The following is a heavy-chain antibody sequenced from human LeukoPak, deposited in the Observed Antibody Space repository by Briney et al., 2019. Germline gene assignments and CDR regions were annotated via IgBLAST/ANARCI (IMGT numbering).Heavy chain of an antibody. CDR1: GYSFTDCY. CDR3: ARRTAGAGRYFDY. CDR2: INPDSGGR. Sequence: ASVKVSCKASGYSFTDCYIHWVRQARGQGLEWMGWINPDSGGRNYAQDFQGRVTMTRDTSISTAYMGLSSLKSDDTAVYYCARRTAGAGRYFDYWGQGTLVTVSS. J-gene: IGHJ4*02. D-gene: IGHD6-19*01. V-gene: IGHV1-2*02.